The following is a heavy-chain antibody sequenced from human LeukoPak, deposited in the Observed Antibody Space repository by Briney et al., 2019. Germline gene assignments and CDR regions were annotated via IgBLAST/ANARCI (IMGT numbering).Heavy chain of an antibody. CDR1: GFTFDDYG. Sequence: WGSLRLSCAASGFTFDDYGMSWVRQAPGKGLEWVSGINWNGGSTGYADSVKGRFTISRDNAKNSLYLQMNSLRAEDTALYYCARDRGCSGGSCYSNWFDPWGQGTLVTVSS. V-gene: IGHV3-20*04. CDR3: ARDRGCSGGSCYSNWFDP. CDR2: INWNGGST. D-gene: IGHD2-15*01. J-gene: IGHJ5*02.